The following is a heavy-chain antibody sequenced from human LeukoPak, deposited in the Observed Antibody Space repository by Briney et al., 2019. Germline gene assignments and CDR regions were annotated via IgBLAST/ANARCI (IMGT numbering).Heavy chain of an antibody. D-gene: IGHD2-2*01. J-gene: IGHJ3*02. CDR1: GGSISSGGYY. Sequence: SQTLSLTCTVSGGSISSGGYYWSWIRQPPGKGLEWIGYIYHSGSTYYNPSLKSRVTISVDRSKNQFSLKLSSVTAADTAVYYCARTGDCSSTSCYYTFDIWGQGTMVTVSS. CDR2: IYHSGST. CDR3: ARTGDCSSTSCYYTFDI. V-gene: IGHV4-30-2*01.